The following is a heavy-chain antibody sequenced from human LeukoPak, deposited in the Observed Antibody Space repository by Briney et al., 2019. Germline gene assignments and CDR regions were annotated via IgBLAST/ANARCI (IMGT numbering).Heavy chain of an antibody. D-gene: IGHD6-19*01. V-gene: IGHV4-39*01. CDR3: ARWAVAGRGFDY. CDR1: CSSISSSSYC. J-gene: IGHJ4*02. CDR2: IYYSGST. Sequence: SSETLSLTCTVSCSSISSSSYCWGWIRQPPGKGLEWIGSIYYSGSTYYNPSLKSRVTISVDTSKNQFSLKLSSVTAADTAVYYCARWAVAGRGFDYWGQGTLVTVSS.